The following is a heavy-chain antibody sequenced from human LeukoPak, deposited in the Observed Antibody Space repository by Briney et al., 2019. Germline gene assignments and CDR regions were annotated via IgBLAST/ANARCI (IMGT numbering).Heavy chain of an antibody. CDR1: GFTFSSYS. CDR3: ARVTQGYYDSSGYYFGSYGMDV. CDR2: ISSSSSYI. V-gene: IGHV3-21*01. Sequence: GGSLRLSCAASGFTFSSYSMNWVRQAPGKGLEWVSSISSSSSYIYYADSVKGRFTISRDNAKNSLYLQMNSLRAEDTAVYYCARVTQGYYDSSGYYFGSYGMDVWGQGTTVTVSS. J-gene: IGHJ6*02. D-gene: IGHD3-22*01.